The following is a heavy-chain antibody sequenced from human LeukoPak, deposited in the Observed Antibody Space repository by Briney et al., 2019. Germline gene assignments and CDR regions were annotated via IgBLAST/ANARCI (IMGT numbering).Heavy chain of an antibody. Sequence: TETLSLTCTVSGGSISTYFWSWIRQPAGKGLEWIGRIYTTETTNYNPSLKSRITMSVDTSQNQFSLKLSSVTAADTAVYYCARDHRGARLAFDIWGQGTMVTVSS. CDR1: GGSISTYF. J-gene: IGHJ3*02. CDR3: ARDHRGARLAFDI. CDR2: IYTTETT. D-gene: IGHD3-10*01. V-gene: IGHV4-4*07.